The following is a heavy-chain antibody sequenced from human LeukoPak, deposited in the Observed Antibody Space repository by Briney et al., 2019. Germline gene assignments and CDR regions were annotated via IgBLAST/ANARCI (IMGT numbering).Heavy chain of an antibody. CDR2: IYYTGST. V-gene: IGHV4-39*01. Sequence: SETLSLTCTVSGGSISSSSYYWGWIRQPPGKGLEWIGSIYYTGSTYYNPSLKSRVTISVGTSKNQFSLKLSSVTAADTAVYYCATRDGGNPRIDYWGQGTLVTVSS. D-gene: IGHD4-23*01. J-gene: IGHJ4*02. CDR1: GGSISSSSYY. CDR3: ATRDGGNPRIDY.